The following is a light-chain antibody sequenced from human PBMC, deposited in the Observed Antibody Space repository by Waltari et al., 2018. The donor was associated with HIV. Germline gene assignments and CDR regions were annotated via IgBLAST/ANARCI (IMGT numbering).Light chain of an antibody. Sequence: QSALTQPASVSGSPGQSITISCTGTSSDVGGYNYVSWYQQHPGKAPKLMIYEVSNRPSGVSYRCSGSKSGNTASLTISGLQAEDEADYYCSSYTSSSTLVFGGGTKLTVL. J-gene: IGLJ2*01. V-gene: IGLV2-14*01. CDR1: SSDVGGYNY. CDR3: SSYTSSSTLV. CDR2: EVS.